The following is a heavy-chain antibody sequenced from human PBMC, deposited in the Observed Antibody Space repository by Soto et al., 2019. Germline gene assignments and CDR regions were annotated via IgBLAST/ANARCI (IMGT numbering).Heavy chain of an antibody. D-gene: IGHD3-16*02. V-gene: IGHV3-9*01. Sequence: EVQLVESGGGLAQPGRSLRLSCAASGFTFDQHAMHWVRQAPGKGLEWDSGISWNNGNIGYAASVKGRFTISRENAKNSLYLQMARLRTENTALYYCARAWTISVHDWGDLSDKWGQGTLVTVYS. J-gene: IGHJ4*02. CDR1: GFTFDQHA. CDR3: ARAWTISVHDWGDLSDK. CDR2: ISWNNGNI.